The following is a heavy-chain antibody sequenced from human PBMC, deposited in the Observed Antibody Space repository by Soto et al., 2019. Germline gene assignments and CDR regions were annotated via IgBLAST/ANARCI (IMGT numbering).Heavy chain of an antibody. J-gene: IGHJ4*02. CDR2: INSDGSST. CDR3: TRGRWELLPFAC. D-gene: IGHD1-26*01. V-gene: IGHV3-74*01. CDR1: GFTFSSYW. Sequence: EVQLVESGGGLVQPGGSLRLSCAASGFTFSSYWMHWVRQAPGKGLEWASRINSDGSSTSYADSVKGRFTISRDNAKNRVYVQMYSLRAEDTAVYYCTRGRWELLPFACWGQGSLVTVSS.